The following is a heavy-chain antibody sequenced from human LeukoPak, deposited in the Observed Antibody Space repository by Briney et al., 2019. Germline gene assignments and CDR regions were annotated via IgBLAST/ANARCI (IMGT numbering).Heavy chain of an antibody. D-gene: IGHD5-24*01. CDR1: GYTFTSYG. Sequence: ASVKVSCKASGYTFTSYGISWVRQAPGQGLEWMGWISAYNGNTNYAQKLQGRVTMTTDTSTSTAYMELRSLRSEDTAVYYCARDHEMAANDAFDIWGQGTMVTVSS. J-gene: IGHJ3*02. CDR3: ARDHEMAANDAFDI. CDR2: ISAYNGNT. V-gene: IGHV1-18*01.